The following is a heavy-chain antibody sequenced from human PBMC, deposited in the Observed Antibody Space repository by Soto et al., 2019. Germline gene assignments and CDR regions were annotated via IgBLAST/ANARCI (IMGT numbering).Heavy chain of an antibody. CDR3: ATGLGYCSSTSCYHETDPPY. D-gene: IGHD2-2*01. Sequence: GGSLRLSCAASGFTFSSYAMHWVRQAPGKGLEWVAVISYDGSNKYYADSVKGRFTISRGNSKNTLYLQMNSLRAEDTAVYYCATGLGYCSSTSCYHETDPPYWGQGTLVTVSS. CDR2: ISYDGSNK. J-gene: IGHJ4*02. CDR1: GFTFSSYA. V-gene: IGHV3-30-3*01.